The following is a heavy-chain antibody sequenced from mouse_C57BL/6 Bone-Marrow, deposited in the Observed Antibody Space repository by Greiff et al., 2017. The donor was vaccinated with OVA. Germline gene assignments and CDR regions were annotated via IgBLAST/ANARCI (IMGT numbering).Heavy chain of an antibody. D-gene: IGHD2-13*01. CDR3: AREGDP. Sequence: QVQLQQPGAELVMPGASVKLSCKASGYTFTSYWMHWVKQRPGQGLEWIGEIDPSDSYTNYNQKFKGKSTLTVDKSSSTAYMQLSSLTSEDSAVYYCAREGDPWGQGTLVTVSA. CDR1: GYTFTSYW. CDR2: IDPSDSYT. J-gene: IGHJ3*01. V-gene: IGHV1-69*01.